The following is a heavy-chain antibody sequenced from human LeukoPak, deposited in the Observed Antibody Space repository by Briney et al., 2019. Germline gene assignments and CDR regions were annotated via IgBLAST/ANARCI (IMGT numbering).Heavy chain of an antibody. CDR3: AKPLEKYTYGGNFDY. CDR1: GFTFSSYA. D-gene: IGHD4-23*01. J-gene: IGHJ4*02. Sequence: PGGSLRLSSEASGFTFSSYAMSGGRQAPGKGLAWVSVISSSADSTYYADSVKGRFTISRDNSKNTLFLQMNSLRAEDTAVYYCAKPLEKYTYGGNFDYWGQGILVTVSS. V-gene: IGHV3-23*01. CDR2: ISSSADST.